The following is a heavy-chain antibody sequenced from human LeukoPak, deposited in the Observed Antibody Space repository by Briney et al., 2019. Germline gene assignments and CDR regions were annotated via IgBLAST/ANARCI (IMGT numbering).Heavy chain of an antibody. CDR2: ISTSNGNT. CDR1: GYTFSTCG. J-gene: IGHJ4*02. D-gene: IGHD1-26*01. V-gene: IGHV1-18*01. Sequence: ASGKVSCKASGYTFSTCGSASVRQAPGQRPEWMGWISTSNGNTKYGQKFQGTVTMTTDKSTSTVYLELRTLRSDDTAVYYCARDGRRAGYGGSHQAYWGQGTLVTVSS. CDR3: ARDGRRAGYGGSHQAY.